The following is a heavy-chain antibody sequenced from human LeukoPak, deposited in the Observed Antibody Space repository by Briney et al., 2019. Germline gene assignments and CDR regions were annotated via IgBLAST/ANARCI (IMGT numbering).Heavy chain of an antibody. CDR1: GFTFSSYG. CDR3: AKDSGVTTVEY. D-gene: IGHD4-11*01. Sequence: GRSLRLSCAASGFTFSSYGMHWVRQAPGKGLEWVAVISYDGSNKYYADSVKGRFTTSRDNSKNTLYLQMSSLRADDTAVYYCAKDSGVTTVEYWGQGTLVTVSS. V-gene: IGHV3-30*18. J-gene: IGHJ4*02. CDR2: ISYDGSNK.